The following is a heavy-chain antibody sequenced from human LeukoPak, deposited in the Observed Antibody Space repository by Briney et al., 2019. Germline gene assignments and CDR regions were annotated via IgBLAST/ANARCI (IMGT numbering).Heavy chain of an antibody. Sequence: PGGSLRLSCAASGFTFSSYEMNWVRQAPGKGLEWVSYISSSGSTIYYADSVKGRFTISRDNAKNSLYLQMNSLRAEDTAVHYCARVADTAMVLDYYFDYWGQGTLVTVSS. CDR3: ARVADTAMVLDYYFDY. CDR1: GFTFSSYE. J-gene: IGHJ4*02. D-gene: IGHD5-18*01. CDR2: ISSSGSTI. V-gene: IGHV3-48*03.